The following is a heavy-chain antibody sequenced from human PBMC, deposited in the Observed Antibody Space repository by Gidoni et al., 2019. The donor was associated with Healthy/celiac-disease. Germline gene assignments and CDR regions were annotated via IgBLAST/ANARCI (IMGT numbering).Heavy chain of an antibody. Sequence: QVQLVQSGAEVKKPGASVKVSCKASGYTFTRYAMHWVRQAPGQRLEWMGWINAGNGNTKYSQKCQGRVTITRDTSASTAYMELSRLRSEDTAVYYCAREPYSGSYKWNFFDYWGQGTQVTVSS. V-gene: IGHV1-3*01. CDR1: GYTFTRYA. J-gene: IGHJ4*02. D-gene: IGHD1-26*01. CDR3: AREPYSGSYKWNFFDY. CDR2: INAGNGNT.